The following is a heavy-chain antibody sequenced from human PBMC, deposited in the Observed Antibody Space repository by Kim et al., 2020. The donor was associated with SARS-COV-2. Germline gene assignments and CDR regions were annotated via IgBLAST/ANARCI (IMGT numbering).Heavy chain of an antibody. Sequence: DSVKGRFTISRDNSKNSLYLQMNSLRAEDTALYYCAKGSGLWFGELLVDYWGQGTLVTVSS. CDR3: AKGSGLWFGELLVDY. J-gene: IGHJ4*02. V-gene: IGHV3-43D*03. D-gene: IGHD3-10*01.